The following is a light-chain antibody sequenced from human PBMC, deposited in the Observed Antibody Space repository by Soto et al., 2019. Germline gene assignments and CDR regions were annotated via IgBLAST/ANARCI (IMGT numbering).Light chain of an antibody. CDR2: TAS. V-gene: IGKV1-5*03. CDR1: QSISSW. Sequence: DIQMTQSPSTLSASVGDRVTITCRASQSISSWLAWYQQKPGTAPKLLIYTASTLESGVPSRFSGSGSGTDCTRTIRSQHXXXXXXXXXXXXXXXPWTVGQGTKVEIK. CDR3: XXXXXXPWT. J-gene: IGKJ1*01.